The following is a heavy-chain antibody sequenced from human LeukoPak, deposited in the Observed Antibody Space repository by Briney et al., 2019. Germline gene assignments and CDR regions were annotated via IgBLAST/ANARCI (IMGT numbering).Heavy chain of an antibody. CDR1: GGSISSGGYY. J-gene: IGHJ4*02. D-gene: IGHD2-2*02. V-gene: IGHV4-31*01. CDR3: ARAPTKAPLYYFDH. CDR2: IYYSGST. Sequence: SEALSLTCTVSGGSISSGGYYWSWIRQHPGKGLEWIAYIYYSGSTYYNPSLKSEVTISVDTPKNQFSLKLSSVTAADTAVYFCARAPTKAPLYYFDHWGQGTLVTVSS.